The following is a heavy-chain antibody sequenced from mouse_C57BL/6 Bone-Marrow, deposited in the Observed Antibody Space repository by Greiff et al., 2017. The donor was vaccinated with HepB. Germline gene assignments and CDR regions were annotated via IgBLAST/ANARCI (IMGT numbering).Heavy chain of an antibody. CDR2: ISYDGSN. V-gene: IGHV3-6*01. J-gene: IGHJ3*01. Sequence: EVKLEESGPGLVKPSQSLSLTCSVTGYSITSGYYWNWIRQFPGNKLEWMGYISYDGSNNYNPSLKNRISITRDTSKNQFFLKLNSVTTEDTATYYCARDRSNYGRGFAYWGQGTLVTVSA. D-gene: IGHD1-1*01. CDR3: ARDRSNYGRGFAY. CDR1: GYSITSGYY.